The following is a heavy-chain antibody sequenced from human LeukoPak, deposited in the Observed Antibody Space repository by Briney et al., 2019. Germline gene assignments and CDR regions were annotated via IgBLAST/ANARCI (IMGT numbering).Heavy chain of an antibody. CDR2: ISYDGSNK. Sequence: GRSLRLSCAASGFTFSSYAMHWVRQAPGKGLEWVAVISYDGSNKYYADSVKGRFTISRDNSKNTLYLQMNSLRAEDTAVYYCAKSQTPVVPAAMSGMDVWGKGTTVTVSS. CDR3: AKSQTPVVPAAMSGMDV. D-gene: IGHD2-2*01. V-gene: IGHV3-30*18. CDR1: GFTFSSYA. J-gene: IGHJ6*04.